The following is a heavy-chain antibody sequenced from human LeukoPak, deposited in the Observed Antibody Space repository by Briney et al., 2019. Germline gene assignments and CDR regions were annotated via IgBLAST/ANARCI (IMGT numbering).Heavy chain of an antibody. Sequence: GGSLRLSCAASGFTFSSSWMHWVRQAPGKGLVWVSRIDNDGGSTTYADSVKGRFTISRDNAKNTLYLQMNSVRAEDTAVYYCARSSFPYYFDYWGQGTLVTVSS. J-gene: IGHJ4*02. CDR1: GFTFSSSW. CDR3: ARSSFPYYFDY. V-gene: IGHV3-74*01. CDR2: IDNDGGST. D-gene: IGHD3-16*01.